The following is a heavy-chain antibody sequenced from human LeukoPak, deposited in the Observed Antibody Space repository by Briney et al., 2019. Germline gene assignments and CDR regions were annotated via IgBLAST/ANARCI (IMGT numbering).Heavy chain of an antibody. D-gene: IGHD6-13*01. V-gene: IGHV3-7*01. Sequence: GGSLRLSCAASGFTLSSYWMNWVRHPPGKGLEWVAGIKQDGSETLYVDSVRGRFTISRDNARNSLYLQKNSLRTEDTAVYYCAGGSGWLIHHWGQGTLVAVSS. J-gene: IGHJ1*01. CDR2: IKQDGSET. CDR3: AGGSGWLIHH. CDR1: GFTLSSYW.